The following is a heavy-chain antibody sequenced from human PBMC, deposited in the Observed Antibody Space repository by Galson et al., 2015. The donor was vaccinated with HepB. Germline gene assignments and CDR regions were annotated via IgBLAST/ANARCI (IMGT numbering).Heavy chain of an antibody. CDR2: ISYDGSNK. D-gene: IGHD4-23*01. V-gene: IGHV3-30*18. CDR1: GFTFSSYG. J-gene: IGHJ4*02. CDR3: AKSRSTVAYFDY. Sequence: SLRLSCAASGFTFSSYGMHWVRQAPGKGLEWVAVISYDGSNKYYADSVKGRFTISRDNSKNTLYLQMNSLRAEDTAVYYCAKSRSTVAYFDYWGQGTLVTVSS.